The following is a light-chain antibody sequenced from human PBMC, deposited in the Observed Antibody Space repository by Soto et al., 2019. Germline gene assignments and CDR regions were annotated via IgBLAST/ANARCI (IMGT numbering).Light chain of an antibody. CDR2: AAS. J-gene: IGKJ1*01. CDR1: QSVSSSY. CDR3: QQYGSSRT. Sequence: EIVLTQSPGTLSLSPGERATLSCRASQSVSSSYLAWYQQKPGQAPRLLIYAASSRATGIPARVSGSGSGTDFTLTISRLETEDFAVYYCQQYGSSRTFGQGTKVEIK. V-gene: IGKV3-20*01.